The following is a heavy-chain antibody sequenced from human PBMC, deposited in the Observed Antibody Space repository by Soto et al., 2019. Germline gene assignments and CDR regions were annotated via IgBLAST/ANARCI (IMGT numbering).Heavy chain of an antibody. V-gene: IGHV3-11*06. D-gene: IGHD3-10*01. Sequence: QVQLVESGGGLVKPGGSLRLSCAASGFTFSDYYMSWIRQAPGKGLEWVSYISSSSSYTNYADSVKGRFTISRDNAKNSLYLQMNSLRAEDTAVYYCAKTQDAMVRGVPMDVWGQGTTVTVSS. CDR1: GFTFSDYY. J-gene: IGHJ6*02. CDR2: ISSSSSYT. CDR3: AKTQDAMVRGVPMDV.